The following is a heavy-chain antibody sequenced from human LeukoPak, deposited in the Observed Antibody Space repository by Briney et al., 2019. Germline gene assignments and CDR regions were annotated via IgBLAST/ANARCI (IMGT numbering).Heavy chain of an antibody. Sequence: PGGSLRLSCTASGFIFSTCAMSWVRQAPGKGLEWVSAISGSGDTTYYADSVKGRFTISRDNSKNTLFLQMNSLRAEDTAVYYCAKDRSSSSWFDGYDIWGQGTMVTVSS. CDR1: GFIFSTCA. V-gene: IGHV3-23*01. D-gene: IGHD6-13*01. J-gene: IGHJ3*02. CDR2: ISGSGDTT. CDR3: AKDRSSSSWFDGYDI.